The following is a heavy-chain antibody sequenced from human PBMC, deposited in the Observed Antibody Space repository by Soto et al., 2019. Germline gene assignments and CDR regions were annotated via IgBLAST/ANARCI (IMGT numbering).Heavy chain of an antibody. CDR1: GGSISSYY. Sequence: PSETLSLTCTVSGGSISSYYWSWIRQPPGKGLEWIGYIYYSGSTNYNPSLKSRVTISVDTSKNQFSLKLSSVTAADTAVYYCARDLGYCSGGSCYSLGETQTWFDPWGQGTLVTVSS. V-gene: IGHV4-59*01. J-gene: IGHJ5*02. CDR2: IYYSGST. D-gene: IGHD2-15*01. CDR3: ARDLGYCSGGSCYSLGETQTWFDP.